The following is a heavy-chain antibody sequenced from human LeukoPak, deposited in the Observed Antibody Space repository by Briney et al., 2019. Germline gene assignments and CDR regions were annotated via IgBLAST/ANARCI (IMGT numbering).Heavy chain of an antibody. V-gene: IGHV1-2*02. D-gene: IGHD2-15*01. J-gene: IGHJ6*03. CDR1: GYTFTNYY. CDR2: INPNSGVT. CDR3: AREGDIGGTYSYMDV. Sequence: ASVKVSCKASGYTFTNYYMHWVRQAPGQGLEWMGWINPNSGVTNYAQKFQGRVTMTTDTSITTAYTSISTVYLQLNRLRSDDTAVYYCAREGDIGGTYSYMDVWGKGTTVIVSS.